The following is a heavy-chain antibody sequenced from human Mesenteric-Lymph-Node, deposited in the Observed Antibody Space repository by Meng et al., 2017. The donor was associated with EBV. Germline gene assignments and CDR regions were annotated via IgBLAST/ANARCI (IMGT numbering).Heavy chain of an antibody. D-gene: IGHD3-22*01. Sequence: NPWDSVWLSPKPSVTSFSSCVTSLLRQDPGQGHEWVGWTSGYNQDTKPAQNLQGKVSMTTAKSTNTAYLEQRSLTSDDTAVYYCARDREIWSWYDRSGYYYAPDHWGQGTLVTVSS. V-gene: IGHV1-18*01. CDR1: VTSFSSCV. CDR2: TSGYNQDT. J-gene: IGHJ4*02. CDR3: ARDREIWSWYDRSGYYYAPDH.